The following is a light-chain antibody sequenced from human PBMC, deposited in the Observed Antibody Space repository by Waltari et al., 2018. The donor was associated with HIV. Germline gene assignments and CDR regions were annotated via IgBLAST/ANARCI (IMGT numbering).Light chain of an antibody. V-gene: IGLV2-23*01. CDR3: CSCATPNTRV. CDR2: EGT. J-gene: IGLJ3*02. Sequence: QSALTQPASVSGSPGQSISISCTGTSSDVGSSKFVPWYQQHPGKAPKLLIYEGTKRPSGVSNRFSASKSGNTASLTISGLQAEDEADYYCCSCATPNTRVFGGGTKLTVL. CDR1: SSDVGSSKF.